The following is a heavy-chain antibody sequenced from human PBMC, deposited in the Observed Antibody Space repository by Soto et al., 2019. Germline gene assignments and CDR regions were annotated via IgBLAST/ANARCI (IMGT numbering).Heavy chain of an antibody. J-gene: IGHJ4*02. Sequence: GASVKVSWKASGYTFTSYYMHWVRQAPGQGLEWMGIINPSGGSTSYAQKFQGRVTMTRDTSTSTVYMELSSLRSEDTAVYYCARDRARYDSSGYPDYWGQGTLVTVSS. CDR3: ARDRARYDSSGYPDY. V-gene: IGHV1-46*01. CDR2: INPSGGST. D-gene: IGHD3-22*01. CDR1: GYTFTSYY.